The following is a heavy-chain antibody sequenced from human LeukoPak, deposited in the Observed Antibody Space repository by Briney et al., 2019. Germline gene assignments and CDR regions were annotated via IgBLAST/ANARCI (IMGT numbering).Heavy chain of an antibody. CDR1: GYTFTSYY. CDR2: INPSGGST. J-gene: IGHJ4*02. Sequence: ASVKVSCKASGYTFTSYYMHWVRQAPGQGLEWMGIINPSGGSTSYAQKFQGRVAMTRDTSTSTVYMELSRLRSEDTAVYYCARASPRFGEGKDYWGQGTLVTVSS. D-gene: IGHD3-10*01. CDR3: ARASPRFGEGKDY. V-gene: IGHV1-46*01.